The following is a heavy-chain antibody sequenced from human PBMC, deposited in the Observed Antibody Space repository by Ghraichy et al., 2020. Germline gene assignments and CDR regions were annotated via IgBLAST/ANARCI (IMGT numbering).Heavy chain of an antibody. J-gene: IGHJ4*02. CDR3: TRENTATSGDY. Sequence: SETLSLTCTVSGDSISSSTYYWAWVRQPPGKGLEWIGSFRYNGNTYYNPSLKSRVTMPVDTSKNQFSLKLNSVTATDTAVYYCTRENTATSGDYWGQGTLVTVSS. D-gene: IGHD5-18*01. CDR2: FRYNGNT. V-gene: IGHV4-39*02. CDR1: GDSISSSTYY.